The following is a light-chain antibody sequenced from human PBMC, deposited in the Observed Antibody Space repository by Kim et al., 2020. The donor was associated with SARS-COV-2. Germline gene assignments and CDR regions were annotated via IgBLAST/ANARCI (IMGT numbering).Light chain of an antibody. CDR3: NSRDSSGNHAL. J-gene: IGLJ2*01. V-gene: IGLV3-19*01. CDR2: GKN. CDR1: SLRSYY. Sequence: SSELTQDPAVSVALGQTVRITCQGDSLRSYYASWYQQKPGQAPVVVIYGKNNRPSGIPDRFSGSISGNTASLTITGAPAEDEADYYCNSRDSSGNHALFG.